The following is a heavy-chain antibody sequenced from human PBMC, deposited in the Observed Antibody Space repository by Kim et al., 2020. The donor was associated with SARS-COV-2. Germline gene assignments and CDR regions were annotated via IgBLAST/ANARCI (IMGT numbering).Heavy chain of an antibody. Sequence: QKCQGRVTITADESTSTAYMELSSLRSEDTAVYYCARNLGYSGYDYYFDYWGQGTLVTVSS. CDR3: ARNLGYSGYDYYFDY. V-gene: IGHV1-69*01. D-gene: IGHD5-12*01. J-gene: IGHJ4*02.